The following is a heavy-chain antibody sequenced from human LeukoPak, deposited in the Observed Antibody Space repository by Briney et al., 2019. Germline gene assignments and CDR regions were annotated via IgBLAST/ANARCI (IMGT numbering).Heavy chain of an antibody. CDR2: IRYDGSNK. V-gene: IGHV3-30*02. J-gene: IGHJ4*02. CDR1: GFSFSDYG. CDR3: AKEGYYYDSSGHSYLDY. D-gene: IGHD3-22*01. Sequence: PGGSLRLSCAASGFSFSDYGMHWVRQAPGKGLEWVAFIRYDGSNKYYADSVKGRFTISRDNSKNTLYLQMNSLRAEDTAVYYCAKEGYYYDSSGHSYLDYWGQGTLVTVSS.